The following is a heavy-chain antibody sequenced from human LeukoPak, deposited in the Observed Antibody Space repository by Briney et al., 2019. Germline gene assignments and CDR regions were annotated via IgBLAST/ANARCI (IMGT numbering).Heavy chain of an antibody. CDR2: INPNSGGT. J-gene: IGHJ6*03. Sequence: ASVKVSCKASGYTFTNNWMHWVRQAPGQGLEWMGWINPNSGGTNYAQKFQGKVTMTRDTSISTAYMELSRLRSDDTAVYYCAREYGFWSGYYDYYYYYMDVWGKGTTVTVSS. D-gene: IGHD3-3*01. CDR1: GYTFTNNW. V-gene: IGHV1-2*02. CDR3: AREYGFWSGYYDYYYYYMDV.